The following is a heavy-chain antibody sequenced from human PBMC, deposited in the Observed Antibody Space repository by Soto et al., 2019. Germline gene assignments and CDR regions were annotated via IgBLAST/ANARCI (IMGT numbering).Heavy chain of an antibody. J-gene: IGHJ4*02. CDR1: GYTFTSYY. V-gene: IGHV1-46*01. CDR2: INPSGGST. D-gene: IGHD6-13*01. CDR3: ARAVRDSSSPYYFDY. Sequence: ASVKVSCKASGYTFTSYYMHWVRQAPGQGPEWMGIINPSGGSTSYAQKFQGRVTMTRDTSTSTVYMELSSLRSEDTAVYYCARAVRDSSSPYYFDYWGQGTLVTVSS.